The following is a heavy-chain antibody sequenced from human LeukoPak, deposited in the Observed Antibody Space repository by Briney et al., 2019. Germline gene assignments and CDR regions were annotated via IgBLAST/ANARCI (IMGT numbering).Heavy chain of an antibody. V-gene: IGHV3-30*03. D-gene: IGHD6-13*01. Sequence: GGSLRLSCAASGFTFSSHGMHWVRQAPGKGLEWVAVISYDGGIKYYGDSVKGRFTISRDNAKNTLYLQMNSLGAEDTAVYYRATRIAAAGRGFDYWGQGTLVTVSS. J-gene: IGHJ4*02. CDR3: ATRIAAAGRGFDY. CDR2: ISYDGGIK. CDR1: GFTFSSHG.